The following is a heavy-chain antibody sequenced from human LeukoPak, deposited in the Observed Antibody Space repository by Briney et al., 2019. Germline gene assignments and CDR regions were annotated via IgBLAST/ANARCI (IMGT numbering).Heavy chain of an antibody. CDR2: ISNDGSTK. Sequence: GGSLRLSCAASGFTFSRFEMHWVRQAPGKGLEWVAVISNDGSTKYYTDSVKGRFTISRDNSKNTLYLQMSSLRAEDTAVYYCAKDLRYRSGQVYYFDYWGQGTLVTVSS. CDR1: GFTFSRFE. J-gene: IGHJ4*02. CDR3: AKDLRYRSGQVYYFDY. D-gene: IGHD6-19*01. V-gene: IGHV3-30-3*01.